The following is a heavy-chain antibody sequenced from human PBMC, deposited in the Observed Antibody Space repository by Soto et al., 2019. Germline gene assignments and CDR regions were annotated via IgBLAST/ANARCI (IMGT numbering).Heavy chain of an antibody. D-gene: IGHD3-16*01. CDR1: GGTFRNHV. J-gene: IGHJ4*02. V-gene: IGHV1-69*01. CDR2: IIPIIGTP. Sequence: QVQLVQSGAEVKKPGSSVKVSCKASGGTFRNHVFNWVRQAPGQGLEWMGGIIPIIGTPNYAQKFQGRVTITADASPNTVHLEVSSLRSQHTAVYYCARDLEFRDGNISPLAYWGQGTLVTVSS. CDR3: ARDLEFRDGNISPLAY.